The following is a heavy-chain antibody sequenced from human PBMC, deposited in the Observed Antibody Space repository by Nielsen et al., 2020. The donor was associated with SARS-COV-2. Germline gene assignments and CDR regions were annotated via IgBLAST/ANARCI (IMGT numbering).Heavy chain of an antibody. J-gene: IGHJ6*03. Sequence: SLKISCAASGFTFSSYGMHWVRQAPGKGLEWVAVISYDGSNKYYADSVKGRFTISRDNSKNTLYLQMNSLRAEGTAVYYCAREGAYCGGDCYSGMDVWGKGTTVTVSS. V-gene: IGHV3-30*03. CDR1: GFTFSSYG. CDR2: ISYDGSNK. D-gene: IGHD2-21*02. CDR3: AREGAYCGGDCYSGMDV.